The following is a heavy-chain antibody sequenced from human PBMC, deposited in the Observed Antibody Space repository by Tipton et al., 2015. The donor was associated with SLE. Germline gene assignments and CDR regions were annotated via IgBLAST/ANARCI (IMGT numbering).Heavy chain of an antibody. Sequence: SLRLSCAASGFTFSSYYMGWVRQAPGKGLEWVANIKRDGSEKYYLDSVKGRFTISRDNAKNTLYLQMNSLRVDDTAVYYCGRGVYSEGSVGMDVWGQGTTVTVSS. J-gene: IGHJ6*02. D-gene: IGHD3-22*01. CDR2: IKRDGSEK. CDR3: GRGVYSEGSVGMDV. V-gene: IGHV3-7*01. CDR1: GFTFSSYY.